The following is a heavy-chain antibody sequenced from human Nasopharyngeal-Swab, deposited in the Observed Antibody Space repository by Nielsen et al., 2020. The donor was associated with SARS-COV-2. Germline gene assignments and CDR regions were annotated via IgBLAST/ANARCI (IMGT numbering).Heavy chain of an antibody. J-gene: IGHJ6*03. CDR3: ARGRGSSPSRVYYYYMDV. CDR2: INHSGST. D-gene: IGHD6-6*01. Sequence: RQAPGKGLEWVGEINHSGSTNYNPSLKSRVTISVDTSKNQFSLKLSSVTAAGTAVYYCARGRGSSPSRVYYYYMDVWGKGTTVTVSS. V-gene: IGHV4-34*01.